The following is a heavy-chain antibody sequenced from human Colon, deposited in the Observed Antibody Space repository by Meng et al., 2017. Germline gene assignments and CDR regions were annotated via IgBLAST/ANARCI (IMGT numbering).Heavy chain of an antibody. CDR3: ARNSAAGVDY. CDR2: IYHSGST. D-gene: IGHD6-13*01. V-gene: IGHV4-4*02. J-gene: IGHJ4*02. CDR1: AGSISGSNW. Sequence: VPLPGPGPGQLEPSGTLSRTCSVSAGSISGSNWWSWVRQPPGKGMEWIGEIYHSGSTNYNPSLKSRVTISVDKSKNQFSLKLSSVNAADTAVYYCARNSAAGVDYWGQGTLVTVSS.